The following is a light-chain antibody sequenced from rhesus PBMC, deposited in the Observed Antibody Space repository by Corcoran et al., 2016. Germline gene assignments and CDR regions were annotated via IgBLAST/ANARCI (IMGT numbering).Light chain of an antibody. Sequence: DIQMTQSPSSLSASVGDTVTITCRASQSISSWLDWYQQKPGKAPNILIYKASSLQSGVPSRFSGSGSVTDCTLTISSMQPEDCATYYWLQYSSSPPTFGPGTKLDIK. CDR1: QSISSW. CDR2: KAS. V-gene: IGKV1-22*01. CDR3: LQYSSSPPT. J-gene: IGKJ3*01.